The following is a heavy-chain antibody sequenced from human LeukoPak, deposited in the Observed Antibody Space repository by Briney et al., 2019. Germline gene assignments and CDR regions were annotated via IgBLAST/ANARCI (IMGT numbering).Heavy chain of an antibody. CDR3: ARASSSTNYFDY. CDR2: IWYNANNK. Sequence: GGSLRLSCTASGFTFSSYGIHWVRHAPDKGLEWVAFIWYNANNKYVADSVKGRFTISRDNSKNTLYLQMNSLRAEDTAVYYCARASSSTNYFDYWGQGTLVTVSS. V-gene: IGHV3-33*01. D-gene: IGHD6-6*01. CDR1: GFTFSSYG. J-gene: IGHJ4*02.